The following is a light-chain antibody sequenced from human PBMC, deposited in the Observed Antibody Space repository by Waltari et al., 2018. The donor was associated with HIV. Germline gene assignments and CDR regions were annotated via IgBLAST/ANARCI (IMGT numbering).Light chain of an antibody. CDR3: QQTYITPLT. CDR1: HNIRGY. CDR2: AAS. J-gene: IGKJ4*01. V-gene: IGKV1-39*01. Sequence: DIQMIQYPSSLSASVGDRVTITCRASHNIRGYLHWYQHKPGKAPKFLIQAASTLQSGVPSRFSGSGSETEFTLTISSLQPEDFASYYCQQTYITPLTFGGGTKVEIK.